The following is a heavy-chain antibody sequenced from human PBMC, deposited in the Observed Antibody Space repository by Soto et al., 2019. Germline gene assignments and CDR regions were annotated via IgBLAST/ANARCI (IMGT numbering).Heavy chain of an antibody. CDR1: GFTFSSYA. CDR3: AKDSSSGWYVFYFDY. D-gene: IGHD6-19*01. Sequence: PGASLRLSCAASGFTFSSYAMSLVRQAPGKGLEWVSAISGSGGSTYYADSVKGRFTISRDNSKNTLYLQMNSLRADDTAVYYCAKDSSSGWYVFYFDYWGQGTLVTVSS. CDR2: ISGSGGST. J-gene: IGHJ4*02. V-gene: IGHV3-23*01.